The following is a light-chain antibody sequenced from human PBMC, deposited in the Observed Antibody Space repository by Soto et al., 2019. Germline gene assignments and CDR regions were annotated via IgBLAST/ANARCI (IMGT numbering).Light chain of an antibody. J-gene: IGLJ2*01. V-gene: IGLV1-40*01. CDR1: SSNIGAHYD. Sequence: QSVLTQPPSVSGAPGQRVTITCTGGSSNIGAHYDVHWYQQVPGRAPKLLIYGSYHQSSGVPARFSGSKSGTSASLAITGLQAEDEADYFCQSYDSSLSGPVVFGGGTKVTVL. CDR2: GSY. CDR3: QSYDSSLSGPVV.